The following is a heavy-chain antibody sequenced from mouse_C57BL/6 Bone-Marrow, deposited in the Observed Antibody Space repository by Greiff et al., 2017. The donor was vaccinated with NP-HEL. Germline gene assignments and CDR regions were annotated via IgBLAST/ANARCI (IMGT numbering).Heavy chain of an antibody. CDR2: ISSGGSYT. CDR3: ARHGGSSYAWYAY. Sequence: EVKLMQPGGDLVKPGASLKLSCAASGFTFSSYGMSWVRQTPDKRLEWVATISSGGSYTYYPDSVKGRSTIARDNAKNTLYLQMSSLKSEATAMYYGARHGGSSYAWYAYWGQGTLVTVSA. CDR1: GFTFSSYG. J-gene: IGHJ3*01. D-gene: IGHD1-1*01. V-gene: IGHV5-6*01.